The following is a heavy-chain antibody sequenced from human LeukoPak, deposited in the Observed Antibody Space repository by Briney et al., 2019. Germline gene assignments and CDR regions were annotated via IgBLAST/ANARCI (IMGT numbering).Heavy chain of an antibody. CDR3: AGGGEAVAGLFDY. CDR1: GGSISSSSYY. CDR2: IYYSGST. Sequence: SETLSLTCTVSGGSISSSSYYWGWIRQPPGKGLEWIGSIYYSGSTYYNPSLKSRVTISVDTSKNQFSLKLSSVTAADTAVYYCAGGGEAVAGLFDYWGQGTLVAVSS. D-gene: IGHD6-19*01. J-gene: IGHJ4*02. V-gene: IGHV4-39*01.